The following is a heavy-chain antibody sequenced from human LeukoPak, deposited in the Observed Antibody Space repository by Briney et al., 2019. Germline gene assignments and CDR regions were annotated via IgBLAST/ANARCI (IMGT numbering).Heavy chain of an antibody. D-gene: IGHD4-17*01. V-gene: IGHV4-59*01. CDR2: IYYSGST. CDR3: ARTPPHYGDYGYYGMDV. Sequence: PSETLSLTCPVSGGSISSYYWSWIRQPPGKGLEWIGYIYYSGSTNYNPSLKSRVTISVDTSKTQFSLKLSSVTAADTTVYYCARTPPHYGDYGYYGMDVWGQGTTVTVSS. J-gene: IGHJ6*02. CDR1: GGSISSYY.